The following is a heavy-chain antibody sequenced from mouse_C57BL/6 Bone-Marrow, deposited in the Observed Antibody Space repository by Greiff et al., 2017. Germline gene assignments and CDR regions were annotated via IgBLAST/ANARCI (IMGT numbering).Heavy chain of an antibody. D-gene: IGHD1-1*01. J-gene: IGHJ2*01. CDR2: IYPGGGYT. CDR3: ARRYGSSFDY. V-gene: IGHV1-63*01. Sequence: QVQLQQSGAELVRPGTSVKMSCKASGYTFTNYWIGWAKQRPGHGLEWIGDIYPGGGYTNYNEKFKGKGTLTADKSSSTAYMQFSSLTSEDSAIYYCARRYGSSFDYWGQGTTLPVSS. CDR1: GYTFTNYW.